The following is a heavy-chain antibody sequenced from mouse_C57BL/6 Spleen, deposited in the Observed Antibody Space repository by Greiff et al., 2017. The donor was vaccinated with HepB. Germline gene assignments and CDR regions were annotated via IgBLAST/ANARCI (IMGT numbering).Heavy chain of an antibody. V-gene: IGHV1-47*01. D-gene: IGHD2-4*01. CDR2: FHPYNDDT. Sequence: QVQLQQSGAELVKPGASVKMSCKASGYTFTTYPIEWLKQNHGKSLEWIGNFHPYNDDTKYNEKFKGKATLTVEKSSSTVYLELSRLTSDDSAVYYGARGDYDGGYFDYWGQGTTLTVSS. J-gene: IGHJ2*01. CDR3: ARGDYDGGYFDY. CDR1: GYTFTTYP.